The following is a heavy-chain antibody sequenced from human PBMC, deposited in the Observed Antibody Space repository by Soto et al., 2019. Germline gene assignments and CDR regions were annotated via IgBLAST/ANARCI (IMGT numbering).Heavy chain of an antibody. J-gene: IGHJ2*01. Sequence: EVQLLESGGGLVQPGGSLRLSCATSGFTFSSYAMSWVRQAPGKGLEWVSAISGSGGGTYYADSVKGRFTISRDNSKNTLYLQMNSLRAEDTAVYYCAKDVRNTWYFDLWGRGTLVTVSS. CDR1: GFTFSSYA. V-gene: IGHV3-23*01. CDR2: ISGSGGGT. CDR3: AKDVRNTWYFDL.